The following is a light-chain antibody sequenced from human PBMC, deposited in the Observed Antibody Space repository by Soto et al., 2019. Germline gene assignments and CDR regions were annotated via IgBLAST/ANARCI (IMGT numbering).Light chain of an antibody. CDR1: QSVSSN. CDR3: QQYNDWPLT. J-gene: IGKJ1*01. V-gene: IGKV3-15*01. Sequence: IGITISPVTLSASPGERVTLSCRASQSVSSNLAWYQQKPGQAPSLLIYGAFTRATGIPARFSGTGSGTEFTLTISSLQSEDFALYYCQQYNDWPLTFGQGTRVAIK. CDR2: GAF.